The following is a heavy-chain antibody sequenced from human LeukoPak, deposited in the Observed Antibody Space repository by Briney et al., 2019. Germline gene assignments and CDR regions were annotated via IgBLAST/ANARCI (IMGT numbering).Heavy chain of an antibody. CDR3: ARTYRSGERFDP. V-gene: IGHV4-31*03. J-gene: IGHJ5*02. CDR1: GGSISSGGYY. Sequence: SETLSLTCTVSGGSISSGGYYWSWIRQHPGKGLERIGYIYYSGSTYYNPSLKSRVTISVDTSKNQFSLKLSSVTAADTAVYYCARTYRSGERFDPWGQGTLVTVSS. D-gene: IGHD3-16*01. CDR2: IYYSGST.